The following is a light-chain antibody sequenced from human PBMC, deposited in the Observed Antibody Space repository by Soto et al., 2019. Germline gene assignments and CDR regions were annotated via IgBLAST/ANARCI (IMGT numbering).Light chain of an antibody. CDR3: SSFTATSTYV. J-gene: IGLJ1*01. CDR2: EVT. CDR1: SSDVGYYEY. V-gene: IGLV2-14*01. Sequence: QSVLTQPASVSGSPGQSITITCTGSSSDVGYYEYVSWFQQHPDKAPRLIIYEVTNRPSGISNRFSGSKSGDMASLTISGLRAEDEADYYCSSFTATSTYVFGTGTKVTVL.